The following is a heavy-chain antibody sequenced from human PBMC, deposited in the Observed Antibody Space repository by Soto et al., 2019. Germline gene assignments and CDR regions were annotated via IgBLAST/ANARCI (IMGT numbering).Heavy chain of an antibody. Sequence: GSLRLSCAAFGFTFNTYSMTWVRQAPGKGLEWVASIKGDGSEKNYVDSVKGRFTISRDNAKDSLYLQMNSLRAEDTAVYYCVRGGSYYGFWGQGTQVTVSS. D-gene: IGHD4-17*01. CDR1: GFTFNTYS. CDR3: VRGGSYYGF. V-gene: IGHV3-7*01. J-gene: IGHJ4*02. CDR2: IKGDGSEK.